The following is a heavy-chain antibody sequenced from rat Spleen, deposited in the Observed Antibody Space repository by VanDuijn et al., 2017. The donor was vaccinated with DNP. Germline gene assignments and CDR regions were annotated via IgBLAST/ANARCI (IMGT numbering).Heavy chain of an antibody. CDR1: GFTFSDYY. J-gene: IGHJ2*01. V-gene: IGHV5-22*01. D-gene: IGHD1-4*01. CDR3: ARGNYPCINTFDY. CDR2: ISYESSST. Sequence: EVQLVESGGGLVQPGRSLKLSCAASGFTFSDYYMAWVRQAPKKGLEWVAYISYESSSTYHGDSVKGRFTISRDKAESTLYLQMKSLRSEDSATYYCARGNYPCINTFDYWGQGVKVTVSS.